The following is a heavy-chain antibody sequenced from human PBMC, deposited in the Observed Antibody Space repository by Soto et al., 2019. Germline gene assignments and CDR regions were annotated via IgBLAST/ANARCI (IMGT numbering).Heavy chain of an antibody. CDR3: ARDQLRWFLRSYGMDV. Sequence: QVQLVESGGGVVQPGRSLRLSCAASGFTFSSYGMHWVRQAPGKGLEWVAVIWYDGSNKYYAGSVKGRFTISKDNSKNTMYLQMNSLRAEDTAVYYCARDQLRWFLRSYGMDVWGQGTTVTVSS. CDR1: GFTFSSYG. CDR2: IWYDGSNK. D-gene: IGHD4-17*01. J-gene: IGHJ6*02. V-gene: IGHV3-33*01.